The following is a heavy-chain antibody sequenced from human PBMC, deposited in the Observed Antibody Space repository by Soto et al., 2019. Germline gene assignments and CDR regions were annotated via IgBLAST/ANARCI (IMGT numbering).Heavy chain of an antibody. V-gene: IGHV1-18*01. D-gene: IGHD6-19*01. J-gene: IGHJ5*02. CDR1: GYTFTSYG. CDR2: ISAYNGNT. Sequence: GASVKVSCKASGYTFTSYGISWVRQAPGQGLEWMGWISAYNGNTNYAQKLQGRVTMTTDTSTSTAYMELSSLRSDDTAAYYGARSSQSCGVFDPWGQGTLVTVSS. CDR3: ARSSQSCGVFDP.